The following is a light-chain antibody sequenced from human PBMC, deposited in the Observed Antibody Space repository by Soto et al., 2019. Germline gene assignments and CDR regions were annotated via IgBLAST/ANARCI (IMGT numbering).Light chain of an antibody. CDR1: SSNIGAGYD. J-gene: IGLJ1*01. CDR2: GNS. V-gene: IGLV1-40*01. Sequence: QSVLPQLPSVSGAPGQRVTISCTGSSSNIGAGYDVHWYQQLPGTAPKLLIYGNSNRPSGVPDRFSGSKSGTSASLAITGLQAEDEADYYCQSYDSSLSGSYVFGTGTKVTVL. CDR3: QSYDSSLSGSYV.